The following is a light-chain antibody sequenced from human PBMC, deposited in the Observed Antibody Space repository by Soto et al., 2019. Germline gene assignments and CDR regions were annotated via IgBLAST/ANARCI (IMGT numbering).Light chain of an antibody. J-gene: IGLJ1*01. CDR2: DVS. CDR3: CSYAGSYTFARNV. Sequence: QSVLTQPRSVSGSPGQSVTISCTGTSSDVAIYNYISWYQQHPGEAPKLMIHDVSERPSGVPDRFSGSKSGNTASPTISGLQAEDEADYYCCSYAGSYTFARNVFGTGTRSPS. CDR1: SSDVAIYNY. V-gene: IGLV2-11*01.